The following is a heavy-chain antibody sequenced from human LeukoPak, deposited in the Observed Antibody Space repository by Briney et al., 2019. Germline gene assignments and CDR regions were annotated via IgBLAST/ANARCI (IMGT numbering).Heavy chain of an antibody. CDR3: ARGAYSSGWAYFDH. J-gene: IGHJ4*02. Sequence: GGSLRLSCAASGFTFSRYGMHWVRQAPGKGLEWVAVISYDGSNKYYADSVKGRFTISRDNSKNTLYLQMNSLRAEDTAVYYCARGAYSSGWAYFDHWGQGTLVTVSS. CDR2: ISYDGSNK. CDR1: GFTFSRYG. V-gene: IGHV3-30*03. D-gene: IGHD6-19*01.